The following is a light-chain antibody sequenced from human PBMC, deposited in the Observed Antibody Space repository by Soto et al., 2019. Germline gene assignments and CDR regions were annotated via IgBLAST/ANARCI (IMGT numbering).Light chain of an antibody. CDR1: SSDVGGYNY. Sequence: QSALTQPASVSGSPGQSITISCTGTSSDVGGYNYVSWYQQHPGEAPKLMIYEVSNRPSGVSNRFSGSKSGNTASLTISGLQAEDEADYYCSSYTSSSSWVFGGGTKLTVL. V-gene: IGLV2-14*01. J-gene: IGLJ3*02. CDR3: SSYTSSSSWV. CDR2: EVS.